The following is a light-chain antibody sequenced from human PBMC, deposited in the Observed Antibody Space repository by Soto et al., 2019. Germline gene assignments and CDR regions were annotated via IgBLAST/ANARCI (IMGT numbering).Light chain of an antibody. V-gene: IGKV3-11*01. CDR1: QSAGNF. J-gene: IGKJ5*01. CDR3: QQRSNWPLT. Sequence: EIVITQSPSTVSVSPGETASLSCRASQSAGNFLAWYQQKPGQAPRLLIYYISTRATGIPARFSGSGSGTDFTLTISSLEPEDFAVYYCQQRSNWPLTFGQGTRLEI. CDR2: YIS.